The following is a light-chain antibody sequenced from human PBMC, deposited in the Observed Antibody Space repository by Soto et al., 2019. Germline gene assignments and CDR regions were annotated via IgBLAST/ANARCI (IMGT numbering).Light chain of an antibody. CDR3: AAWDGSLNGWV. CDR1: SSNIGSNT. CDR2: TYN. V-gene: IGLV1-44*01. Sequence: QTVVTQPPSASGTPGQRVTIYCSGSSSNIGSNTVNWYQQLPGTAPKLLIYTYNQRPSGVPDRFSGSKSGTSASLAISGLQSEDEADYYCAAWDGSLNGWVFGGGTKLTVL. J-gene: IGLJ3*02.